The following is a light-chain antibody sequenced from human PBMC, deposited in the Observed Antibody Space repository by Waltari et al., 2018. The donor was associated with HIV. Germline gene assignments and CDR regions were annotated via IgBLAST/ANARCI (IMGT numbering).Light chain of an antibody. Sequence: EIVLTQSPGTLSLSPGERATLSCRASQSMSSSSVAWYQQKPCQAPSLLIYVASSRATGIPDRFSASGSGTDFTLTISRLEPEDFAVYYCQQYGSSPPITFGQGTRLEIK. CDR2: VAS. V-gene: IGKV3-20*01. J-gene: IGKJ5*01. CDR1: QSMSSSS. CDR3: QQYGSSPPIT.